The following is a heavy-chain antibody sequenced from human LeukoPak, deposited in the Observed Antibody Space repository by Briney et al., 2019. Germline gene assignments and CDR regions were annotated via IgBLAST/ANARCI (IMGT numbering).Heavy chain of an antibody. CDR3: ARDPRIAAASYFDF. D-gene: IGHD6-13*01. CDR2: IYHSGNT. J-gene: IGHJ4*02. Sequence: ASETLSLTCTVSGGSITSGGYYWAWIRQPPGKGLEWFGSIYHSGNTYYNPSLKSRVTISVDKSKNQFSLKLRSVTAADTAVYYCARDPRIAAASYFDFWGQGTLVTVSS. V-gene: IGHV4-39*07. CDR1: GGSITSGGYY.